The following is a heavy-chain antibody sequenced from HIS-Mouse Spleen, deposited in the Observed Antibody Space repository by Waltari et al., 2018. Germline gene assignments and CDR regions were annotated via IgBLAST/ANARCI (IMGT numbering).Heavy chain of an antibody. CDR2: IYYRGST. CDR3: AREIPYSSSWYDWYFDL. Sequence: QLQLQESGPGLVKPSETLSLTCTVSGCPIRSRRYYWSWIRQPPGKGLEWIGSIYYRGSTYYNPSLKSRVTISVDTSKNQFSLKLSSVTAADTAVYYCAREIPYSSSWYDWYFDLWGRGTLVTVSS. D-gene: IGHD6-13*01. J-gene: IGHJ2*01. CDR1: GCPIRSRRYY. V-gene: IGHV4-39*07.